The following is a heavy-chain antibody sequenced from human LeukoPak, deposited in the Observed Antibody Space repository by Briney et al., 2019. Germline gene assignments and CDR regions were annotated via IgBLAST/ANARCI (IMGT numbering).Heavy chain of an antibody. Sequence: GGSLRLPCAASGFTFSSYAMSWVRQAPGKGLEWVSAISGSGGSTYYADSVKGRFTISRDNSKNTLYLQMNSLRAEDTAVYYCAKDRGGYYDSSGYYIAEYFQHWGQGTLVTVSS. CDR3: AKDRGGYYDSSGYYIAEYFQH. D-gene: IGHD3-22*01. J-gene: IGHJ1*01. CDR1: GFTFSSYA. CDR2: ISGSGGST. V-gene: IGHV3-23*01.